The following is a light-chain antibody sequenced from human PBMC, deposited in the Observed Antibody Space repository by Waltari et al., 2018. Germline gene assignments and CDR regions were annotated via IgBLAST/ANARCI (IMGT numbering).Light chain of an antibody. CDR1: QSVRGT. CDR3: QHYVRLPAT. J-gene: IGKJ1*01. V-gene: IGKV3-20*01. CDR2: GAS. Sequence: SCRASQSVRGTLAWYQQKPGQAPRLLIYGASSRATGIPDRFSGSGSRTDFSLTISRLEPEDFAVYYCQHYVRLPATFGQGTRVEIK.